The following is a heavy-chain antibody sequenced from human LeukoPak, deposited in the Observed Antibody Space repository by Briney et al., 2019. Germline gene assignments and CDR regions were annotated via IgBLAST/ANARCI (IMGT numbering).Heavy chain of an antibody. V-gene: IGHV5-51*01. J-gene: IGHJ4*02. CDR3: ARLVVMTAIRSYYFDY. CDR1: GYSFTSFW. D-gene: IGHD2-21*02. Sequence: GESLKISCKGPGYSFTSFWIGWLRQMPGKGLEWMGIFYPGDSDPRFRTFFQGQVTISADQSISTAYLQWSSLKASDTAMYFYARLVVMTAIRSYYFDYWGQGTLVTVSP. CDR2: FYPGDSDP.